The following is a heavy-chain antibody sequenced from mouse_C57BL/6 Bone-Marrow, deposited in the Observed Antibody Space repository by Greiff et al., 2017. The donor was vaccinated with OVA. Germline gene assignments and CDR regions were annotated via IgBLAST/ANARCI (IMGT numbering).Heavy chain of an antibody. D-gene: IGHD3-1*01. CDR1: GYSITSGYY. CDR3: ARETSGFDY. Sequence: EVKLMESGPGLVKPSQSLSLTCSVTGYSITSGYYWNWIRQFPGNKLEWMGYISYDGSNNYNPTLNNRISITRDTSKNQFFLKLNSVTTEDTSTYYCARETSGFDYWGQGTTLTVSS. J-gene: IGHJ2*01. CDR2: ISYDGSN. V-gene: IGHV3-6*01.